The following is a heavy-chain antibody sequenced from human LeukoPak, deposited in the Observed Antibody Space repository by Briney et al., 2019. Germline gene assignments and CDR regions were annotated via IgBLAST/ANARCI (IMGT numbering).Heavy chain of an antibody. CDR3: AKKKGIDYYFGMDV. CDR2: IYSGGST. CDR1: GFSVSSNC. D-gene: IGHD1-14*01. J-gene: IGHJ6*02. V-gene: IGHV3-66*01. Sequence: PGGSLRLSCAASGFSVSSNCMSWVRQAPGKGLEWVSVIYSGGSTYYADSVKGRFTISRDNAKNTLYLQMNSLRAEDTAIYYCAKKKGIDYYFGMDVWGQGTTVTVSS.